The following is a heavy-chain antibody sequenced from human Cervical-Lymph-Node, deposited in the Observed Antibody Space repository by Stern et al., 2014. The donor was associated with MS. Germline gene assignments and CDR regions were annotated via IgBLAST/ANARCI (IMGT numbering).Heavy chain of an antibody. CDR3: AKGSVGIAAPRNFDY. Sequence: VQLVQSGGGLVQPGRSLRLSCAASGFTFEDYAMHWVRQAPGKGLEWVSGMSWTSGSIGYADSVKGRFTISRDNAKTSLYLQMNSLRTEDTAFYYCAKGSVGIAAPRNFDYWGQGTLVTVSS. D-gene: IGHD6-13*01. J-gene: IGHJ4*02. CDR2: MSWTSGSI. V-gene: IGHV3-9*01. CDR1: GFTFEDYA.